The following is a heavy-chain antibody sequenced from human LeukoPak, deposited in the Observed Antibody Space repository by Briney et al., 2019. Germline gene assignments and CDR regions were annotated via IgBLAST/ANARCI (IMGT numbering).Heavy chain of an antibody. J-gene: IGHJ4*02. CDR1: GFTFSSYA. V-gene: IGHV3-30*04. CDR3: AREVRDILTGYYFDY. CDR2: ISYDGSNK. D-gene: IGHD3-9*01. Sequence: PGGSLRLSCAASGFTFSSYAMHWVRQAPGEGLERVAVISYDGSNKYYADSVKGRFTISRDNSKNTLYLQMNSLRAEDTAVYYCAREVRDILTGYYFDYWGQGTLVTVSS.